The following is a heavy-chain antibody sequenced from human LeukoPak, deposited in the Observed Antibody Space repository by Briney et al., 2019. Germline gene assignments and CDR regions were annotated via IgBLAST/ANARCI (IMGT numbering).Heavy chain of an antibody. CDR3: ARVSNSRFSYTNRLLIDY. CDR2: INWNGGST. J-gene: IGHJ4*02. D-gene: IGHD2-8*01. Sequence: PGGSLRLSCTASGFTFDDYAMSWVRHAPGKGLEWVSGINWNGGSTGYADSVKGRFTISRDNAKNSLYLQMNSLRAEDTALYYCARVSNSRFSYTNRLLIDYWGQGTLVPVSS. CDR1: GFTFDDYA. V-gene: IGHV3-20*04.